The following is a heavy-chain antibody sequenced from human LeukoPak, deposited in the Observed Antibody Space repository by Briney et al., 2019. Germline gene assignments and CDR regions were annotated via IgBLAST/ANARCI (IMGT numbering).Heavy chain of an antibody. CDR3: ASQTTVTTGVYYYYGMDV. D-gene: IGHD4-17*01. J-gene: IGHJ6*02. V-gene: IGHV4-59*08. CDR1: GGSISSYY. Sequence: SETLSLTCTASGGSISSYYRSWIRQPPGKGLEWIGYIYYSGSTNYNPSLKSRVTISVDTSKNQFSLKLSSVTAADTAVYYCASQTTVTTGVYYYYGMDVWGQGTTVTVSS. CDR2: IYYSGST.